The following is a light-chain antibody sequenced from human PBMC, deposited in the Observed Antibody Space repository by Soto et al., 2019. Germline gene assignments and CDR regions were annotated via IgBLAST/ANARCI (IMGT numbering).Light chain of an antibody. CDR1: SSDVGSYNL. CDR2: EVS. CDR3: CSYAGYSYG. V-gene: IGLV2-23*02. Sequence: QSALTQPASVSGSPGQSITISCTGTSSDVGSYNLVSWYQQHPGKAPKLMIYEVSKRPSGVSNRFSGSKSGNTASLTISGLQAEDEADYYCCSYAGYSYGFGVGTKVTVL. J-gene: IGLJ1*01.